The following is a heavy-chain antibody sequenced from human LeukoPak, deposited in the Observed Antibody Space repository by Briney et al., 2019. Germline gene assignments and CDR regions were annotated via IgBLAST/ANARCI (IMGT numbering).Heavy chain of an antibody. J-gene: IGHJ4*02. V-gene: IGHV3-7*01. CDR1: GFTFSSYW. CDR2: KKQDGSEK. CDR3: ARESPIEYSSALDY. D-gene: IGHD6-19*01. Sequence: PGGSLRLSCAASGFTFSSYWMSWVRQAPGKGLEWVANKKQDGSEKYYVDSVKGRFTISRDNAKNSLYLQMNSLRAEDTAVYYCARESPIEYSSALDYWGQGTLVTVSS.